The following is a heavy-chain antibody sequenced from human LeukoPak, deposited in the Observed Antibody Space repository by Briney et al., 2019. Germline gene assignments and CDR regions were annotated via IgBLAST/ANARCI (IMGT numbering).Heavy chain of an antibody. J-gene: IGHJ4*02. CDR2: ISSGSSYI. D-gene: IGHD1-26*01. CDR1: GFTFSNFN. CDR3: ARYVGTYRDF. Sequence: PGGSLRLSCAASGFTFSNFNMNWVRQAPGKGLEWVSSISSGSSYIFYADSVKGRFTISRDNAKNSLYLQMNSLRAEDTAVYYCARYVGTYRDFWGQGTLVTVSP. V-gene: IGHV3-21*01.